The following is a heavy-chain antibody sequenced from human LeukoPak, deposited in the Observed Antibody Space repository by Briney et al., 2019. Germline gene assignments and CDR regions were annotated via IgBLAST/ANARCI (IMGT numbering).Heavy chain of an antibody. V-gene: IGHV3-9*01. J-gene: IGHJ4*02. CDR1: EFTFQNYA. Sequence: PGGSLRLSCLAYEFTFQNYAMHWVWQPPGKGLEWVSGITWNSGRVAYADSVKGRFTISRDNRKNSLSLHMIRLKSEDTALYYCVKDTGDYRGEFDYWGQGTLVTVSS. CDR3: VKDTGDYRGEFDY. CDR2: ITWNSGRV. D-gene: IGHD4-17*01.